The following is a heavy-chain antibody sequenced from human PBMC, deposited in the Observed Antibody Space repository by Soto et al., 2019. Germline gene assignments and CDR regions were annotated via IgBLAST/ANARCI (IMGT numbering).Heavy chain of an antibody. CDR1: GFTFSSCA. CDR2: ISYDGSNK. Sequence: QVQLVESGGGVVQPGRSLRLSCAASGFTFSSCAMHWVRQAPGKGLEWVALISYDGSNKYYADSLKGRFTISRDNSKNTLYLQMSSLRAEDTAVYYCARDKRDLRFVEWSYYFDYWGQGTLVTVSS. D-gene: IGHD3-3*01. J-gene: IGHJ4*02. CDR3: ARDKRDLRFVEWSYYFDY. V-gene: IGHV3-30-3*01.